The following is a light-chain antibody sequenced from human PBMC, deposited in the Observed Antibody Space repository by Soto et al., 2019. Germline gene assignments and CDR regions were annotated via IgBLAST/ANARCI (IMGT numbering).Light chain of an antibody. Sequence: IVLTQSPGTLSLSPGEVATLSCVSSHTIAYNFLAWYQQKPGLAPRLLVYDASKRATGIPDRFSGSGSGTDFTLTITTLEPEDFAVYYCQHYGDSSSTFGGGTRVEI. CDR1: HTIAYNF. CDR3: QHYGDSSST. J-gene: IGKJ4*01. V-gene: IGKV3D-20*01. CDR2: DAS.